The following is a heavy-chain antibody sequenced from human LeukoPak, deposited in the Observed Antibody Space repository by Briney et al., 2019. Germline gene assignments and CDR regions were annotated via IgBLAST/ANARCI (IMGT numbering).Heavy chain of an antibody. CDR3: TREYSSGWYSETPYYFDS. Sequence: PGGSLRLSCTAFGFTFENYAMSWVRQAPGKGLEWVSFIRSKDYGGTTEYAASVKGRFTISRDDSKSIAYLQMNSLKTEDTAVYYCTREYSSGWYSETPYYFDSWGQGTLVTVSS. CDR2: IRSKDYGGTT. D-gene: IGHD6-19*01. J-gene: IGHJ4*02. CDR1: GFTFENYA. V-gene: IGHV3-49*04.